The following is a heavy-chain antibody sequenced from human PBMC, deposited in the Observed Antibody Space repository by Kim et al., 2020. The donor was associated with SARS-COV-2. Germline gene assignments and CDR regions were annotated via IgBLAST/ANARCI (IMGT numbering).Heavy chain of an antibody. CDR1: GFTFSSYG. V-gene: IGHV3-30*03. CDR3: AATPGYSSSWYAAFDI. CDR2: ISYDGSNK. J-gene: IGHJ3*02. D-gene: IGHD6-13*01. Sequence: GGSLRLSCAASGFTFSSYGMHWVRQAPGKGLEWVAVISYDGSNKYYADSVKGRFTISRDNSKNTLYLQMNSLRAEDTAVYYCAATPGYSSSWYAAFDIWG.